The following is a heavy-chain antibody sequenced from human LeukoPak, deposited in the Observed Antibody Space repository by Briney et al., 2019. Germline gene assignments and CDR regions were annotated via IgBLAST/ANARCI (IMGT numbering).Heavy chain of an antibody. D-gene: IGHD2-15*01. V-gene: IGHV3-21*01. CDR3: ARRYCSGGSCSFDY. Sequence: GGSLRLSCAASGFTFSSYSMNWVRQAPGKGLEWVSSISSSSSYIYYADSVKGRFTISRDNAKNSLYLQMNSLRDEDTAVYYCARRYCSGGSCSFDYWGQGTLVTVSS. CDR2: ISSSSSYI. J-gene: IGHJ4*02. CDR1: GFTFSSYS.